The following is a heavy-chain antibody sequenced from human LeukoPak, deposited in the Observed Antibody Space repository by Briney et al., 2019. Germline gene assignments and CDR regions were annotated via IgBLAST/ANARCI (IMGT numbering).Heavy chain of an antibody. V-gene: IGHV4-34*01. CDR3: ARTFDWLLRAFDI. D-gene: IGHD3-9*01. CDR2: INHSGST. Sequence: SETLSLTCAVYGGSFSGYYWSWIRQPPGKGLEWIGEINHSGSTNYNPSLKSRVTISLDESKNQFSLKLSSVTAADTAVYYCARTFDWLLRAFDIWGQGTMVTVSS. J-gene: IGHJ3*02. CDR1: GGSFSGYY.